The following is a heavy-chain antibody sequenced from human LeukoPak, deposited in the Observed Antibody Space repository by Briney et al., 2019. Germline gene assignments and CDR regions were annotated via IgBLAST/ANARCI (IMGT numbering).Heavy chain of an antibody. Sequence: GGSLRLSCAASGFTFSSYWMSWVRQAPGKGLEWVANIKQDGSEKYYVDSVKGRFTISRDNAKNSLYLQMNSLRAEDTAVYYCAREAAYYYGSGSYYLDYWGQGTLVTVSS. D-gene: IGHD3-10*01. CDR3: AREAAYYYGSGSYYLDY. V-gene: IGHV3-7*01. J-gene: IGHJ4*02. CDR2: IKQDGSEK. CDR1: GFTFSSYW.